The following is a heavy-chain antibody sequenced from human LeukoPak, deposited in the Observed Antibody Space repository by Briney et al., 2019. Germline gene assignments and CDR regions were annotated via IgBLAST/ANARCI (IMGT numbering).Heavy chain of an antibody. CDR1: GFTFSSYA. CDR2: ISGSGSST. J-gene: IGHJ3*02. CDR3: AKASLYCTNGVCYSWAFDI. Sequence: GGSLRLSCAASGFTFSSYAMSWVRQAPGKGLEWVSAISGSGSSTYYADSVKGRFTISRDNSKNTLYLQMNSLRAEDTAVYYCAKASLYCTNGVCYSWAFDIWGQGTMVTVSS. V-gene: IGHV3-23*01. D-gene: IGHD2-8*01.